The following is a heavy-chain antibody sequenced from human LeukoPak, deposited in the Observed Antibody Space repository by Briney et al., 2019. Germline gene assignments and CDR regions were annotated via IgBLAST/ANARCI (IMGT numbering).Heavy chain of an antibody. V-gene: IGHV1-18*01. J-gene: IGHJ4*02. CDR3: ARGSKWEHLDY. CDR1: GYSFSTYG. CDR2: ISAYNGDT. D-gene: IGHD1-26*01. Sequence: ASVKVSCKASGYSFSTYGITWVRQAPGQGLEWVGWISAYNGDTNYAQKLQGRVTMTTDTSTNTAYMELRSLRSDDTAVYYCARGSKWEHLDYWGQGTLVTVSS.